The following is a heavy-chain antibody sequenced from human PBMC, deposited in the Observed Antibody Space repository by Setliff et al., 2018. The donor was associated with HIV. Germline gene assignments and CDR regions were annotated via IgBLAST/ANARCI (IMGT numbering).Heavy chain of an antibody. J-gene: IGHJ4*02. V-gene: IGHV3-74*01. CDR3: VREPGAPGYFDY. CDR1: GFTVSSNY. Sequence: GGSLRLSCAASGFTVSSNYMHWVRQVPGKGLVWVSRINSDGSNSNYADSVKGRFTISRDNAKNTLFLQMNSLRAEDTALYYCVREPGAPGYFDYWGQGTPVTVSS. D-gene: IGHD7-27*01. CDR2: INSDGSNS.